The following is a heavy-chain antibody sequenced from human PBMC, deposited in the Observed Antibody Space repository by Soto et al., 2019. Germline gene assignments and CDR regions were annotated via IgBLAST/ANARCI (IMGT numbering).Heavy chain of an antibody. Sequence: GASVKVSCKASGYTFTSYDINWVRQATGQGLEWMGWMNPNSGNTGYAQKFQGRVTMTRNTSISTAYMELSSLRSEDTAVYYCARGQSSGWYPIPYNWFDPWGQGTLVTVSS. D-gene: IGHD6-19*01. CDR3: ARGQSSGWYPIPYNWFDP. CDR2: MNPNSGNT. CDR1: GYTFTSYD. J-gene: IGHJ5*02. V-gene: IGHV1-8*01.